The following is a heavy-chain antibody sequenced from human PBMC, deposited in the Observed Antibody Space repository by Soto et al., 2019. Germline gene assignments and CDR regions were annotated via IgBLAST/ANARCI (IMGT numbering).Heavy chain of an antibody. CDR2: IRQDGSEK. CDR3: AREFEAVANDY. CDR1: GFTFSSYW. V-gene: IGHV3-7*01. J-gene: IGHJ4*02. D-gene: IGHD6-19*01. Sequence: PGGSLRLSCAASGFTFSSYWMSWVRQAPGKGLEWVANIRQDGSEKYYVDSVKGRFTISRDNAKNSLYLQMNSLRAEDTAVYYCAREFEAVANDYWGQGTLVTVSS.